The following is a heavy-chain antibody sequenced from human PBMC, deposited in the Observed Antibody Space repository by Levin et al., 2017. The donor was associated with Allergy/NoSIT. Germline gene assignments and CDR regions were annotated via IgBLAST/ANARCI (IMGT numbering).Heavy chain of an antibody. CDR1: GFTFSNFL. D-gene: IGHD2-2*01. CDR3: ARIGTTSWYS. V-gene: IGHV3-7*01. Sequence: GGSLRLSCAASGFTFSNFLMSWVRQAPGKGLEWVANIKHDGTEKYYVDSMKGRFSISRDNAKNSLYLQMNSLRAEDTAVYYCARIGTTSWYSWGQGTKVTVSS. CDR2: IKHDGTEK. J-gene: IGHJ5*02.